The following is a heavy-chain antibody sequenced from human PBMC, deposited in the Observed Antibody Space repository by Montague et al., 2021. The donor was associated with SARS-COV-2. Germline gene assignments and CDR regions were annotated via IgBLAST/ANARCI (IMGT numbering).Heavy chain of an antibody. CDR3: ARGGLRYCSGGSCRTKDGMDV. J-gene: IGHJ6*02. Sequence: ETLSLTCTVSGGSISSSSYYWGWIRQAPGKGLEWVSSISSSSSYIYYADSVKGRFTISRDNAKNSLYLQMNSLRAEDTAVYYCARGGLRYCSGGSCRTKDGMDVWGQGTTVTVSS. CDR1: GGSISSSS. D-gene: IGHD2-15*01. V-gene: IGHV3-21*01. CDR2: ISSSSSYI.